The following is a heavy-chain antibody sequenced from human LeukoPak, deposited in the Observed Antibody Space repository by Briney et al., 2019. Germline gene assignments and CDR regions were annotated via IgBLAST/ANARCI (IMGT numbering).Heavy chain of an antibody. J-gene: IGHJ4*02. CDR3: ARRYCSNTSCLFDY. Sequence: GGSLRLSCAASGFTFSSYEMNWVRQAPGKGLEWVSYISSSGSTIYYADSVKGRFTISRDNAKNSLYLQMNSLRAEDTAVYYCARRYCSNTSCLFDYWGQGTLVTVSS. CDR2: ISSSGSTI. V-gene: IGHV3-48*03. CDR1: GFTFSSYE. D-gene: IGHD2-2*01.